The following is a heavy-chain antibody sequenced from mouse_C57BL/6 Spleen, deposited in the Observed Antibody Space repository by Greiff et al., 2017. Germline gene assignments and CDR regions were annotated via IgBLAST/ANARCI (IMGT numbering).Heavy chain of an antibody. CDR3: ARKTTVVAAGCD. Sequence: QVQLQQPGAELVKPGASVKLSCKASGYTFTSYWMHWVKQRPGQGLEWIGMIHPNSGSTNYNEKFKSKATLTVDKSSSTAYMQLNSLTSADSAVYDCARKTTVVAAGCDWGQGTTLTVAS. V-gene: IGHV1-64*01. CDR1: GYTFTSYW. J-gene: IGHJ2*01. D-gene: IGHD1-1*01. CDR2: IHPNSGST.